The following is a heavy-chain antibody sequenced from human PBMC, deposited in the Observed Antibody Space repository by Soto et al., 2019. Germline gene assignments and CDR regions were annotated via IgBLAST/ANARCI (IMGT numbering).Heavy chain of an antibody. Sequence: EVQLVESGGGLVQPGGSLRLSCAASGFSFSTYWMSWVRQAPGKGLGWVASMKYDGSEKYYLDSVKGRFTIDRDNAKKSLYLQMNSLIEEDTAVYYCTRNTVTVTAGDAFDIWGQGTLVTVSS. CDR2: MKYDGSEK. CDR1: GFSFSTYW. CDR3: TRNTVTVTAGDAFDI. V-gene: IGHV3-7*05. D-gene: IGHD5-18*01. J-gene: IGHJ3*02.